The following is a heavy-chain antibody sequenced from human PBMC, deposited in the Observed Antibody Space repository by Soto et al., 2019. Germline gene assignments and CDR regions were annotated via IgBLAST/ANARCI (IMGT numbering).Heavy chain of an antibody. Sequence: QVHLVQSGAEMKRAGSSVRVSCKGLGGTISSDAISWVRQAPGRGLEGMGGIIPVIGAPNYGQRFQGRITLTADETTNTPYMELGSLRPEDPAIYSCARVQRYDSLTGSAPAYGMDVWGQGTTVTVSS. CDR2: IIPVIGAP. V-gene: IGHV1-69*01. CDR1: GGTISSDA. D-gene: IGHD3-9*01. J-gene: IGHJ6*02. CDR3: ARVQRYDSLTGSAPAYGMDV.